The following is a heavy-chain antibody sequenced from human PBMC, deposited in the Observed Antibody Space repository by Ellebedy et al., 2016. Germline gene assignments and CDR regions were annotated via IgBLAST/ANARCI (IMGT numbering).Heavy chain of an antibody. CDR3: ARDLTTVTTWGDY. D-gene: IGHD4-17*01. CDR1: GFTFSSYG. Sequence: GGSLRLSCAASGFTFSSYGMHWVRQAPGKGLEWVAVISYDGSNKYYADSVKGRFTISRDNSKNTLYLQMNSLRAEDTAVYYCARDLTTVTTWGDYWGQGTLVTVSS. CDR2: ISYDGSNK. J-gene: IGHJ4*02. V-gene: IGHV3-30*03.